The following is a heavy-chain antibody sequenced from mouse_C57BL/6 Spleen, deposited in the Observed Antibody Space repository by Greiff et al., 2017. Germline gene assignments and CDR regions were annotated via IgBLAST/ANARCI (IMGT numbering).Heavy chain of an antibody. J-gene: IGHJ1*03. V-gene: IGHV5-16*01. CDR1: GFTFSDYY. D-gene: IGHD1-1*01. CDR2: INYDGSST. Sequence: EVKLVESEGGLVQPGSSMKLSCTASGFTFSDYYMAWVRQVPEKGLEWVANINYDGSSTYYLDSLKSRFIISRDNAKNILYLQMSSLKSEDTATYYCARDTVVARDWYFDVWGTGTTVTVSS. CDR3: ARDTVVARDWYFDV.